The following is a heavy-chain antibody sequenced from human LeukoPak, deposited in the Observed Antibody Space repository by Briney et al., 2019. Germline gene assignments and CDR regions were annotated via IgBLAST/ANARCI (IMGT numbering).Heavy chain of an antibody. Sequence: SETLSLTCTVSGGSISSHYWSWIRQPTGKGLEWIGYIYYSGSTNYNPSLKSRVTISVDTSKNQFSLKLSSVTAADTAVYYCAREAEDSHGFYYFDYWGQGTLVTVSS. D-gene: IGHD5-18*01. CDR2: IYYSGST. CDR1: GGSISSHY. J-gene: IGHJ4*02. V-gene: IGHV4-59*11. CDR3: AREAEDSHGFYYFDY.